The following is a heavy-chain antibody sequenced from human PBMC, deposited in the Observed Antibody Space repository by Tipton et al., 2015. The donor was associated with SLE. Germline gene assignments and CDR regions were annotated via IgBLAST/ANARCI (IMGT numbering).Heavy chain of an antibody. D-gene: IGHD6-13*01. J-gene: IGHJ4*02. CDR1: GFTFSIYS. Sequence: SLRLSCAASGFTFSIYSMNWVRQAPGKGLEWVSCISGTSSDTYYGDSVKGRFTIPRDNSKNTVYLQMNRLRAEDTAIYYCARGPAGSAPFDFWGQGTLVTVSS. V-gene: IGHV3-21*04. CDR2: ISGTSSDT. CDR3: ARGPAGSAPFDF.